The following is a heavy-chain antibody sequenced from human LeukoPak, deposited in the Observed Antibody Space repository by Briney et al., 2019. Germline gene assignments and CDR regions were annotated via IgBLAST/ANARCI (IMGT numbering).Heavy chain of an antibody. CDR3: ATGYSSTWYYFDY. CDR2: TYHTGST. J-gene: IGHJ4*02. D-gene: IGHD6-13*01. V-gene: IGHV4-59*01. CDR1: GDSIGSYY. Sequence: SETLSLTCTVSGDSIGSYYWSWIRQPPGKGLEWIGYTYHTGSTNYNPSLKSRVTISVDKSKNQFSLKLSSVTAGDTAVYYCATGYSSTWYYFDYWGQGTLVTVSS.